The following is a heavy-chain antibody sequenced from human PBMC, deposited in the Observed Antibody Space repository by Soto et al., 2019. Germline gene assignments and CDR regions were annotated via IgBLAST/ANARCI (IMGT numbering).Heavy chain of an antibody. CDR2: ISGSGGST. CDR3: AKSSGVQVATATCFDF. Sequence: GSLRVYCAASVFTFSSYAMTWVRQAPGKGLEWVSTISGSGGSTFYADSVKGRFTISRDNSKNTLYLQLNSLRADDTAVYYCAKSSGVQVATATCFDFWGQGTLVTVSS. V-gene: IGHV3-23*01. CDR1: VFTFSSYA. D-gene: IGHD2-15*01. J-gene: IGHJ4*02.